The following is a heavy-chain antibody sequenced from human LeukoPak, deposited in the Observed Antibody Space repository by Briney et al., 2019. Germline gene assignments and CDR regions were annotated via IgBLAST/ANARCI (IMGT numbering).Heavy chain of an antibody. V-gene: IGHV4-31*03. J-gene: IGHJ3*02. CDR1: GGSIISGIYY. CDR3: ARVQQQLEDAFDI. D-gene: IGHD6-13*01. CDR2: IYYSGST. Sequence: PSETLSLTCTVSGGSIISGIYYWSWIRQHPGKGLEWIGYIYYSGSTYYNPSLKSRVTISVDTSKNQFSLKLSSVTAADTAVYYCARVQQQLEDAFDIWGQGTMVTVSS.